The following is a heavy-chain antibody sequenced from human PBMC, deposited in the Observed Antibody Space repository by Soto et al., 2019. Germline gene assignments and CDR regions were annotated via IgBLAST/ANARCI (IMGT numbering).Heavy chain of an antibody. Sequence: GGSLRLSCAASGFTFSTNSMNWVRQAPGEGLEWVSSISTGSAYMYYADSVKGRFTISRDNARNSLYLQMNSLRAEDTAVYYCARGLAYCGGDCSTPPYYYYYMDVWGKGTTVTVSS. CDR1: GFTFSTNS. D-gene: IGHD2-21*01. J-gene: IGHJ6*03. CDR3: ARGLAYCGGDCSTPPYYYYYMDV. CDR2: ISTGSAYM. V-gene: IGHV3-21*01.